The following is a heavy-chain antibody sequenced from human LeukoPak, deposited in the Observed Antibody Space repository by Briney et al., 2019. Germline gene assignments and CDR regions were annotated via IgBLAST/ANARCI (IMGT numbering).Heavy chain of an antibody. V-gene: IGHV4-34*01. J-gene: IGHJ4*02. D-gene: IGHD3-3*01. CDR3: VRADDFWSGYYGY. CDR1: GRSFSGYY. CDR2: INHSGST. Sequence: SETPSLTCAVYGRSFSGYYWSWIRQPPGKGLEWIGEINHSGSTNYNPSINSPVTISVDTSNNQFSLKLSSVTAADTDGYYCVRADDFWSGYYGYWGQGTLVTVSS.